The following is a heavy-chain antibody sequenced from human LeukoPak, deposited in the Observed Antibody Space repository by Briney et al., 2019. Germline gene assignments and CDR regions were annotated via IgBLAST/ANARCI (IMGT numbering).Heavy chain of an antibody. CDR3: ARALWFGELLTEEAFDP. D-gene: IGHD3-10*01. CDR2: INPNSGGT. V-gene: IGHV1-2*02. CDR1: GYTFTGYY. J-gene: IGHJ5*02. Sequence: ASVKVSCKASGYTFTGYYMHWVRQAPGQGLEWMGWINPNSGGTNYAQKFQGRVTMTRDTYTSTAYMELSRLRSDDTAVYYCARALWFGELLTEEAFDPWGQGTLVTVSS.